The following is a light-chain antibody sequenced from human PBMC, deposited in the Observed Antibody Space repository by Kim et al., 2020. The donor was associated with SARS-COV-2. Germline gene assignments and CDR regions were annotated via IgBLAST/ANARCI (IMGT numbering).Light chain of an antibody. CDR1: SSDVGTYKL. V-gene: IGLV2-23*02. Sequence: QSALTQPASVSGSPGQSITISCTGTSSDVGTYKLVSWYRQDPGKAPKLMIYDVIERPSGVSDRFSGSKSGNTASLTISGLQAEDEADYYCCSYVGGSKFVFGTGTKVTVL. J-gene: IGLJ1*01. CDR3: CSYVGGSKFV. CDR2: DVI.